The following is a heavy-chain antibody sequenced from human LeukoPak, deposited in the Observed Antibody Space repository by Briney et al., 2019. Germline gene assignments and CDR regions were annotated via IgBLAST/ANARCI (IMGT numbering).Heavy chain of an antibody. CDR3: ARDLPMVVGNFDY. CDR1: GFNFSGYI. CDR2: ITGNSNYI. D-gene: IGHD3-22*01. J-gene: IGHJ4*02. Sequence: PGGSLRLSCAASGFNFSGYIMNWVRQAPGKGLEWVSSITGNSNYIYYADSVKGRFTISRDNAKNSLYLQMNSLRAEDTSVYYCARDLPMVVGNFDYWGQGTLVTVSS. V-gene: IGHV3-21*01.